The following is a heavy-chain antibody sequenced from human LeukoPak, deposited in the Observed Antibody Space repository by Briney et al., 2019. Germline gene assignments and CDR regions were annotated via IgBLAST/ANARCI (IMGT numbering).Heavy chain of an antibody. V-gene: IGHV3-48*03. CDR1: GFTFSSYE. Sequence: GGSLRLSCAASGFTFSSYEMNWVRQAPGKGLEWVSYISSSGSTIYYADSVKGRFTISRDNAKNSLYLQMNSLRAEDTAVYYCARTPGYCSSTSCYYHYYYGMDVWGQGTTVTVSS. J-gene: IGHJ6*02. D-gene: IGHD2-2*03. CDR3: ARTPGYCSSTSCYYHYYYGMDV. CDR2: ISSSGSTI.